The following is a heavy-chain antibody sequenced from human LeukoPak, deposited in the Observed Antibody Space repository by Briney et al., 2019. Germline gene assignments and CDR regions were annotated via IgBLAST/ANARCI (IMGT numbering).Heavy chain of an antibody. CDR2: IIPIFGTA. Sequence: ASVKCSCNASGVTFSSYAIRWGRQAPGQRLEWMGGIIPIFGTANYVQKVQGRVTITADKSTSTAYMELSSLRSEDTAVYYCASWQMTTVTTLAFDIWGQGTMVTVSS. CDR1: GVTFSSYA. J-gene: IGHJ3*02. CDR3: ASWQMTTVTTLAFDI. D-gene: IGHD4-17*01. V-gene: IGHV1-69*06.